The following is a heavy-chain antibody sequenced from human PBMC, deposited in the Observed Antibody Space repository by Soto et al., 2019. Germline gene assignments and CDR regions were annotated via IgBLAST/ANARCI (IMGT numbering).Heavy chain of an antibody. V-gene: IGHV3-30-3*01. Sequence: QVQLVESGGGVVQPGRSLRLSCAASGFTLSSYAMHWVRQAPGKGLEWVAVISYDGSNKYYADSVKGRFTISRDNSKNTLYLQMNSLRAEDTAVYYCARGYSSSSRGFHWFDPWGQGTLVTVSS. D-gene: IGHD6-13*01. CDR2: ISYDGSNK. CDR1: GFTLSSYA. CDR3: ARGYSSSSRGFHWFDP. J-gene: IGHJ5*02.